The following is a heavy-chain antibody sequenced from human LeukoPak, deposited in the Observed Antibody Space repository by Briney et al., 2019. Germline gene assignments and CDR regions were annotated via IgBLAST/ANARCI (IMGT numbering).Heavy chain of an antibody. V-gene: IGHV4-34*01. Sequence: SETLSLTCAVYGGSFSGYYWSWIRQPPGKGLEWIGEINHSGSTNYNPSLKSRVTISVDTSKNQLSLKLSSVTAADTAVYYCARGPAKNWFDPWGQGTLVTVSA. CDR2: INHSGST. J-gene: IGHJ5*02. CDR1: GGSFSGYY. CDR3: ARGPAKNWFDP.